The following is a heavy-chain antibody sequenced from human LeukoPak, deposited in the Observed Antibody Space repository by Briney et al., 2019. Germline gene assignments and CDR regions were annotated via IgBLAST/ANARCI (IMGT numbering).Heavy chain of an antibody. D-gene: IGHD2-15*01. CDR3: ARVGRYCSGGSCYPRIFDY. Sequence: SETLSLTCAVYGGSFSGYYWSWIRQPPGKGLEWIGEINHSGSTNYNPSLKSRVTISVDTSKNQFSLKLSSVTAADTAVYYCARVGRYCSGGSCYPRIFDYWGQGTLVTVSS. CDR1: GGSFSGYY. V-gene: IGHV4-34*01. J-gene: IGHJ4*02. CDR2: INHSGST.